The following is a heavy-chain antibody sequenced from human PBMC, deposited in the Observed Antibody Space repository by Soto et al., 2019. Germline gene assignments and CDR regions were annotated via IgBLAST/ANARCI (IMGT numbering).Heavy chain of an antibody. Sequence: PGGSLRLSCAASGFTFSSYAMTWVRQAPGKGLEWVSSISGDGGNTYHADSVKGRFTISRDNSKNTLYLQMISLRAEDTAVYYCVKLVDSSSFARGQGTLVTVSS. CDR2: ISGDGGNT. V-gene: IGHV3-23*01. CDR3: VKLVDSSSFA. J-gene: IGHJ4*02. CDR1: GFTFSSYA. D-gene: IGHD6-13*01.